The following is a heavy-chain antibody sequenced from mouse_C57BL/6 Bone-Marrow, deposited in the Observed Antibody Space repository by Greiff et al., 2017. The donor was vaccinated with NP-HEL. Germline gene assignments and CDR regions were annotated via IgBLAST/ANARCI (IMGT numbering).Heavy chain of an antibody. J-gene: IGHJ2*01. D-gene: IGHD2-4*01. V-gene: IGHV1-50*01. Sequence: QVQLQQPGAELVKPGASVKLSCKASGYTFTSYWMQWVKQRPGQGLEWIGEIDPSDSYTNYNQKFKGKATLTVDTSSSTAYMQLSSLTSEDAAVYYCARVKLRPFDYWGQGTTLTVSS. CDR3: ARVKLRPFDY. CDR2: IDPSDSYT. CDR1: GYTFTSYW.